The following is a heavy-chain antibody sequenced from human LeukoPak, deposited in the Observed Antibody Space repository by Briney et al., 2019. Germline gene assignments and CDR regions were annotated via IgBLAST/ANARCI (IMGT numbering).Heavy chain of an antibody. V-gene: IGHV3-30*18. CDR2: ISYDGSNK. CDR3: AKGWDSSSWYWRTDYYGMDV. Sequence: LSLTCAVYGGSFSGYYWSWIRQPPGKGLEWVAVISYDGSNKYYADSVKGRFTISRDNSKNTLYLQMNSLRAEDTAVYYCAKGWDSSSWYWRTDYYGMDVWGQGTTVTVSS. D-gene: IGHD6-13*01. J-gene: IGHJ6*02. CDR1: GGSFSGYY.